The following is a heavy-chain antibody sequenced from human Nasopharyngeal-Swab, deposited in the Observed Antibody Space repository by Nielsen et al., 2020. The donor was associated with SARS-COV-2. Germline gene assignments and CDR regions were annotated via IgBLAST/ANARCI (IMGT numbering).Heavy chain of an antibody. D-gene: IGHD3-10*01. CDR2: IYTSGST. CDR1: GGSISSYY. CDR3: ARQKTEYYGSGSVNWFDP. J-gene: IGHJ5*02. V-gene: IGHV4-4*07. Sequence: SETLSLTCTVSGGSISSYYWSWIRQPAGKGLEWIGRIYTSGSTNYNPSLKSRVTMSVDTSKNQFSLKLSSVTAADTAVYYCARQKTEYYGSGSVNWFDPWGQGTLVTVSS.